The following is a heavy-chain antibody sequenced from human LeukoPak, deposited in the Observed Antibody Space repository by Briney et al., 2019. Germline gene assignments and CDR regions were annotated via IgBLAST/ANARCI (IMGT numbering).Heavy chain of an antibody. Sequence: SETLSLTCTVSGGSISSYYWSWIRQPPGKGLEWIGYIYYSGSTNYNPSLKSRVTISVDTSKNQFSLKLSSVTAADTAVYYCARGRDGYNFFDYWGQGTLVTVSS. CDR3: ARGRDGYNFFDY. V-gene: IGHV4-59*01. D-gene: IGHD5-24*01. CDR1: GGSISSYY. CDR2: IYYSGST. J-gene: IGHJ4*02.